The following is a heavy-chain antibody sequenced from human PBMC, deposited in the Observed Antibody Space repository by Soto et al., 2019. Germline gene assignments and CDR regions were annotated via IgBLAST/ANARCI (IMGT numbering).Heavy chain of an antibody. D-gene: IGHD2-15*01. Sequence: LRLSFTASGFTFDDYAMHWVGQGPGRGLGWVSGITWNSGKIAYADSVKGRFTIARDDDNNSLYLQMNSLRPEDTALYYCVKDSYADFHRVLSTAEYFFDYWGHGTLVTVSS. CDR2: ITWNSGKI. CDR1: GFTFDDYA. CDR3: VKDSYADFHRVLSTAEYFFDY. V-gene: IGHV3-9*01. J-gene: IGHJ4*01.